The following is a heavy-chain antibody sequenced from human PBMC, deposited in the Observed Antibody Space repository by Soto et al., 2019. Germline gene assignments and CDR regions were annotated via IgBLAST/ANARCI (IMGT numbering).Heavy chain of an antibody. V-gene: IGHV3-33*01. J-gene: IGHJ5*02. CDR2: IWYDGSKQ. D-gene: IGHD4-17*01. CDR3: ARDYLPTVTTFEGWLDP. Sequence: QVQLVESGGGVVQPEGSLRLSCAASGFTFSTYAMHWVRQAPGKGLEWVSLIWYDGSKQYYADSVKGRFTISRDNSKNKLYLQMDSLRDEDTAVYYCARDYLPTVTTFEGWLDPWGQGTLVTVSS. CDR1: GFTFSTYA.